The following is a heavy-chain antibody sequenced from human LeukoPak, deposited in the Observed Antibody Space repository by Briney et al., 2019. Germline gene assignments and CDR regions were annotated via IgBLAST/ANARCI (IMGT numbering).Heavy chain of an antibody. CDR1: GGTFSSYA. J-gene: IGHJ5*02. D-gene: IGHD6-13*01. CDR2: IIPILGIA. CDR3: ARDRFLAAAGYSWFDP. Sequence: SVKVSCKASGGTFSSYAISWVRQAPGQGLEWMGRIIPILGIANYAQKFQGRVTITADKSTSTAYMELSSVRSEDTAVYYCARDRFLAAAGYSWFDPWGQGTLVTVSS. V-gene: IGHV1-69*04.